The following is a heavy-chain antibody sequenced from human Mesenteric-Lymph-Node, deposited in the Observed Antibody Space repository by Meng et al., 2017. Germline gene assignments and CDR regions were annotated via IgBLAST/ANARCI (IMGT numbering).Heavy chain of an antibody. Sequence: QVQLQESGPGLVKPSGPLSLTCAVYGGSFSGYYWSWIRQPPGKGLEWIGEINHSGSTNYNPSLKSRVTISVDTSKNQFSLKLSSVTAADTAVYYCARGSRDSSGYYPFDYWGQGTLVTVSS. CDR2: INHSGST. CDR3: ARGSRDSSGYYPFDY. V-gene: IGHV4-34*01. J-gene: IGHJ4*02. D-gene: IGHD3-22*01. CDR1: GGSFSGYY.